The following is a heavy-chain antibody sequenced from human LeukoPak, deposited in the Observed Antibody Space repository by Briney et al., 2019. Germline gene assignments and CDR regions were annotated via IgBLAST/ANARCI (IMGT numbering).Heavy chain of an antibody. J-gene: IGHJ6*02. Sequence: SETLSLTCAVYGGSFSGYYWSWIRQPPGKGLEWIGEINHSGSTNYNPSLKSRVTISVDTSKNQFSLKLSSVTAADTAVYYCARLRRYSSSWGYYYYGMDVWGQGTTVTVSS. V-gene: IGHV4-34*01. CDR2: INHSGST. CDR1: GGSFSGYY. D-gene: IGHD6-13*01. CDR3: ARLRRYSSSWGYYYYGMDV.